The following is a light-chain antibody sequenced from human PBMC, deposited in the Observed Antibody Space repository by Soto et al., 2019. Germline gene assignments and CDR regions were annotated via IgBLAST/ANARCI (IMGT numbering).Light chain of an antibody. CDR3: QQYFSNSWT. CDR1: QSVLYSSNNKNY. CDR2: WAS. Sequence: DIVMTQSPDSLAVSLGERATINCKSSQSVLYSSNNKNYLAWYQQKPGQPPKLLIYWASTRESGVPDRFSGSGSGTDFTLTISSLQDEDVAVYYCQQYFSNSWTLGQGTKVEIK. V-gene: IGKV4-1*01. J-gene: IGKJ1*01.